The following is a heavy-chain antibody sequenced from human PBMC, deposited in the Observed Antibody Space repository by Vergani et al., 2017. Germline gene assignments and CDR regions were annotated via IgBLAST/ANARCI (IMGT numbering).Heavy chain of an antibody. V-gene: IGHV3-23*01. CDR1: GFTFSSYA. CDR3: ARDHNDDSSGYF. J-gene: IGHJ4*02. Sequence: EVQLLESGGGLVQPGGSLRLSCAASGFTFSSYAMSWVRQAPGKGLEWVSSISSSSSYIYYADSVKGRFTISRDNSKNTLYLQMNSLRAEDTAVYYCARDHNDDSSGYFWGQGTLVTVSS. D-gene: IGHD3-22*01. CDR2: ISSSSSYI.